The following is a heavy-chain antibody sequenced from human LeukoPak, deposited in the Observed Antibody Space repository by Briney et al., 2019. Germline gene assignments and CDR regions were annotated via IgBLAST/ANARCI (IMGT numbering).Heavy chain of an antibody. V-gene: IGHV3-7*01. CDR1: GFTFSRYW. CDR3: ARDGYSYGYYYYYMDA. CDR2: IKQDGSEK. D-gene: IGHD5-18*01. J-gene: IGHJ6*03. Sequence: GGSLRLSCAASGFTFSRYWMSWVRQAPGKGLEWVANIKQDGSEKYYVDFVKGRFPISRDNAKNSLQLQMNSLRAEDTAVYYCARDGYSYGYYYYYMDAWGKGTTVTVSS.